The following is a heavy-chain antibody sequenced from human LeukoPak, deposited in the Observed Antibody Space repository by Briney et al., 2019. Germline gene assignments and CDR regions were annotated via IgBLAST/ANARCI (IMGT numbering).Heavy chain of an antibody. CDR1: GGSISSNNW. J-gene: IGHJ4*02. Sequence: SETLSLTCAVSGGSISSNNWCSWGRQPPGKGPEWIVETYHGRSTNYNPSLKRGTAISVDRSRNQFSLQLSSVTAADTAVYYCAKGEDYGSGTVPFAYWGQGTLVTVSS. D-gene: IGHD3-10*01. CDR2: TYHGRST. CDR3: AKGEDYGSGTVPFAY. V-gene: IGHV4-4*02.